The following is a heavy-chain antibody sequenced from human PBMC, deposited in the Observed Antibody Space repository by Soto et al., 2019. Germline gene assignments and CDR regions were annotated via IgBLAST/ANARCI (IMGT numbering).Heavy chain of an antibody. J-gene: IGHJ4*02. Sequence: GESLKISCKGSGYSFTNYFITWVRQMPGKGLEWMGRIDPSDSYTNYSPSFQGHVTISADKSISTAYLQWSSLKASDTAMYYCARQSSSSSYYFDYWGQGTLVTVSS. CDR2: IDPSDSYT. D-gene: IGHD6-6*01. CDR3: ARQSSSSSYYFDY. V-gene: IGHV5-10-1*01. CDR1: GYSFTNYF.